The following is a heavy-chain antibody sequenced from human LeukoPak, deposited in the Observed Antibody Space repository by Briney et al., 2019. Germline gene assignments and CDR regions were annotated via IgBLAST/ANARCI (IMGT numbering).Heavy chain of an antibody. CDR2: TSGSGGST. Sequence: GGSLRLSCAASGFTFSSYGMSWVRQTPGKGLEWVSATSGSGGSTYYADSVRGRFTISRDNSKNTLYLQMNSLRAEDTAVYYCAKVNITGDFDYWGQGTLVTVSS. CDR3: AKVNITGDFDY. V-gene: IGHV3-23*01. D-gene: IGHD3-10*01. CDR1: GFTFSSYG. J-gene: IGHJ4*02.